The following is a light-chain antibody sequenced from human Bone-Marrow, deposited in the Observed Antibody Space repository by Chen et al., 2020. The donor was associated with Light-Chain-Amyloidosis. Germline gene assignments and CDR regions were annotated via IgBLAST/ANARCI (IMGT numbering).Light chain of an antibody. CDR3: SSDTITNTLV. J-gene: IGLJ1*01. CDR1: SSDVGGDNH. Sequence: QSALTQPASVSGSPGQSITISCTGTSSDVGGDNHVSWYQQHPDKAPNLMIYEVTNRPSWVPDRFSGSKAANTASLTSSGLQTEDEADYFCSSDTITNTLVFGSGTRVTVL. V-gene: IGLV2-14*01. CDR2: EVT.